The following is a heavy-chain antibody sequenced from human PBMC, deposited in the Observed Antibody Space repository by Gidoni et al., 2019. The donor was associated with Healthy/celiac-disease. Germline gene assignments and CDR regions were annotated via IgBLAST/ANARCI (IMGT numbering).Heavy chain of an antibody. CDR1: GFTSSSYG. Sequence: QVQLVESGGGVVQPGRSLRLSCAASGFTSSSYGMHWVRQAPGKGLEWVAVISYEGSNKYYADSVKGRFTISRDNSKNTLYLQMNSLRAEDTAVYYCAKTGSYGSGNVGFDYWGQGTLVTVSS. J-gene: IGHJ4*02. V-gene: IGHV3-30*18. CDR2: ISYEGSNK. CDR3: AKTGSYGSGNVGFDY. D-gene: IGHD3-10*01.